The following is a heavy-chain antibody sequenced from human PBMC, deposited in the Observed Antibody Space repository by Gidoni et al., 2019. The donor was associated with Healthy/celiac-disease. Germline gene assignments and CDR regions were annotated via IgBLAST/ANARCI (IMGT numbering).Heavy chain of an antibody. CDR3: ATYGDQYYFDY. V-gene: IGHV4-59*08. CDR1: GGSISSYY. CDR2: IYYSVST. Sequence: QVQLQESGPGLVKPSETLSLTCTVSGGSISSYYWSWIRQPPGKGLEWIGYIYYSVSTNYNPSLKSRVTISVDTSKNQFSLKLSSVTAADTAVYYCATYGDQYYFDYWGQGTLVTVSS. D-gene: IGHD4-17*01. J-gene: IGHJ4*02.